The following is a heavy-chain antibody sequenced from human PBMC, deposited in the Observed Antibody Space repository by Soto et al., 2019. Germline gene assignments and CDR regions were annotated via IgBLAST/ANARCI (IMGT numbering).Heavy chain of an antibody. J-gene: IGHJ4*02. CDR2: INSDGSTT. Sequence: EVQLVESEGDLVQHGGSLRLSCAASGFTFGSYWMHWVRQAPGKGLVWVSRINSDGSTTNYGDSVKGRFTISRDNAKSTLYLQMNSLRAEDTAVYYCARAGWYRFDYWGQGTLLTVSS. CDR1: GFTFGSYW. CDR3: ARAGWYRFDY. D-gene: IGHD2-15*01. V-gene: IGHV3-74*01.